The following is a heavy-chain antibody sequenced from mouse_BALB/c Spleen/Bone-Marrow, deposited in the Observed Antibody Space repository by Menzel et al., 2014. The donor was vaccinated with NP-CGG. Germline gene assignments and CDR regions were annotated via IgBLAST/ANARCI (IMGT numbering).Heavy chain of an antibody. CDR2: INPSTGYT. D-gene: IGHD2-2*01. Sequence: QVQLQQPGAELAKPGASVKMSCKASGYTFTSYWMHWVKQRPGQGLEWIGYINPSTGYTEYNQKFKNKATLTADKSSSTAYMQLSSLTSEDSAVYYCARSGGYDGFSYWGQGTTLTVSS. CDR3: ARSGGYDGFSY. J-gene: IGHJ2*01. CDR1: GYTFTSYW. V-gene: IGHV1-7*01.